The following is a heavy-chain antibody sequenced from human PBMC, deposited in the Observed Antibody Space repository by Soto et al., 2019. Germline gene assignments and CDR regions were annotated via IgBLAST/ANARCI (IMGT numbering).Heavy chain of an antibody. CDR1: GYTFTSYV. V-gene: IGHV1-3*01. D-gene: IGHD6-19*01. J-gene: IGHJ4*02. Sequence: GASVKVSFKASGYTFTSYVMHWVRPAPGQRLELRGWINADNGHTKYSQKFQGRVTFTRDTSASTAYMELSSLTSEDTAVYYCGRVNIAVSGTVGYFDYWGQGTLVTVSS. CDR3: GRVNIAVSGTVGYFDY. CDR2: INADNGHT.